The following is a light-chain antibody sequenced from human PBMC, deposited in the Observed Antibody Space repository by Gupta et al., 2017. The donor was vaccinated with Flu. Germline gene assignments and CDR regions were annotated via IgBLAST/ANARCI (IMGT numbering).Light chain of an antibody. J-gene: IGKJ2*01. CDR1: QDIRSH. CDR3: RQDSNELNT. Sequence: IQLTQSPLSVSASVGDRVTITCRASQDIRSHLLWFQLTPGQAPKSLIYAASALRSGVPARFSDNESGTDFNLTISGLQSEDFTTYFCRQDSNELNTFGQGTKVEVK. CDR2: AAS. V-gene: IGKV1-16*01.